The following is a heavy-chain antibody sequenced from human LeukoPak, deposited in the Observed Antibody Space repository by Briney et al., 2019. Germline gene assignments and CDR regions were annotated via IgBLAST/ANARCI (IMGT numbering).Heavy chain of an antibody. J-gene: IGHJ5*02. CDR1: GGSISSGDYF. CDR2: IYYTGST. V-gene: IGHV4-30-4*01. D-gene: IGHD6-19*01. CDR3: ARDRIAVAGRGGTEFDP. Sequence: SQTLSLTCTVSGGSISSGDYFWSWIRQPPGKGLEWIGYIYYTGSTYYNPSLKSRLTMSVDTSKNQISLRLTSVTAADTAVYYCARDRIAVAGRGGTEFDPWGQGTLVTVSS.